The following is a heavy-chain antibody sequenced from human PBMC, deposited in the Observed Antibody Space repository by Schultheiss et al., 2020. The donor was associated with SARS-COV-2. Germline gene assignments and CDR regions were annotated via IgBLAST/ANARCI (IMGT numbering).Heavy chain of an antibody. Sequence: SETLSLTCTVSGGSISRYYWSWIRQPPGKGLEWIGYIYYSGSTYYNPSLKSRVTISVDTSKNQFSLKLSSVTAADTAVYYCAKDHWGGYYDFWSGHNWFDPWGQGTLVTVSS. V-gene: IGHV4-59*06. CDR1: GGSISRYY. CDR3: AKDHWGGYYDFWSGHNWFDP. CDR2: IYYSGST. D-gene: IGHD3-3*01. J-gene: IGHJ5*02.